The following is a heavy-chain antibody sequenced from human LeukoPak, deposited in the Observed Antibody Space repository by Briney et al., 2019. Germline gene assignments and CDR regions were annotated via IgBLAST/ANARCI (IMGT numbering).Heavy chain of an antibody. CDR2: ISASGGST. D-gene: IGHD6-19*01. V-gene: IGHV3-23*01. CDR3: AKDRGQWLVRQRFDY. Sequence: GGSLRLSCAASGFTFSSYAMSWVRQAPGKGLEWVSAISASGGSTYYADSVKGRFTISRDNSKNTLYLQMNSLRAEDTAVYYCAKDRGQWLVRQRFDYWGQGTLVTVSS. CDR1: GFTFSSYA. J-gene: IGHJ4*02.